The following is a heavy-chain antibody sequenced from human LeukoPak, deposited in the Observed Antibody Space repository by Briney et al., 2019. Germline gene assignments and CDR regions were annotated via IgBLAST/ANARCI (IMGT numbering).Heavy chain of an antibody. Sequence: GXXXRLSWAAAGFTFSSYAMHWVRQAPGKGLEWVAVISYDGSNKYYADSVKGRFTISRDNSKNTLYLQMNSLRAEDTAVYYCARTLSQLLAFDYWGQGTLVTVSS. D-gene: IGHD2-2*01. CDR2: ISYDGSNK. V-gene: IGHV3-30-3*01. CDR1: GFTFSSYA. J-gene: IGHJ4*02. CDR3: ARTLSQLLAFDY.